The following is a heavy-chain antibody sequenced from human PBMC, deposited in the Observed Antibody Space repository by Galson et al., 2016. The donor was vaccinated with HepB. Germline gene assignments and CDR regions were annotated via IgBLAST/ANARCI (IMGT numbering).Heavy chain of an antibody. Sequence: TLSLTCTVSGGSISSGGYYWSWIRQHPGKGLEWIGYIYYSGSTYYNPSLKSRVTISVDTPKNQFSLKLSSVTAADAAVYYCARGTYGGRFFDYWGQGTLVTVSS. CDR3: ARGTYGGRFFDY. CDR1: GGSISSGGYY. J-gene: IGHJ4*02. CDR2: IYYSGST. D-gene: IGHD4-23*01. V-gene: IGHV4-31*03.